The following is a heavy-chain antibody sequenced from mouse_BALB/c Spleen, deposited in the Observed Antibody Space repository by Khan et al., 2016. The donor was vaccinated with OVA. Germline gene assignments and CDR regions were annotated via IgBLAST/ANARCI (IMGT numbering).Heavy chain of an antibody. Sequence: QVQLQQSGAELVRPGASVKLSCKASGYTFTNFWINWMKQRPGQGLEWIGNIIPTDDDTNYNQKFKGKATLTVDKSSSTAYMQLSSLTSEDSAVYFCTRWDDYFDYWGQGTTLTVSS. CDR1: GYTFTNFW. V-gene: IGHV1-69*02. D-gene: IGHD4-1*01. J-gene: IGHJ2*01. CDR3: TRWDDYFDY. CDR2: IIPTDDDT.